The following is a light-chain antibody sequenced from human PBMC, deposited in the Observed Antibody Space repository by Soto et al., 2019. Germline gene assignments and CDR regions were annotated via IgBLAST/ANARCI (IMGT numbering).Light chain of an antibody. CDR2: GAS. Sequence: EIVVTQSPGTLSLSPGERATLSCRASQSVSSSYLAWYQQKPGQAPRLLIYGASSRATAIPDRFSGSGSGTDFTLTISRLEPEDFAVYYCQQYGSSPYTFGQGTKLEIK. V-gene: IGKV3-20*01. J-gene: IGKJ2*01. CDR3: QQYGSSPYT. CDR1: QSVSSSY.